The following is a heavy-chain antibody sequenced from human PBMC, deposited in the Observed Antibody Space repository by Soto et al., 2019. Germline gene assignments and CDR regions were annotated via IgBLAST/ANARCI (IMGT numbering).Heavy chain of an antibody. CDR3: ARDPGFGFGYSYAFAMDV. V-gene: IGHV1-18*01. Sequence: QVQLVQSGAEVKKPGASVKVSCKASGYTFSNYGISWVRQGPGQGLEWMGWISGYNGNTHYEEKVQDRIKMTTDTSTNKTYLELRSLRSDDTAVSFCARDPGFGFGYSYAFAMDVWGQGTTVTVSS. CDR2: ISGYNGNT. J-gene: IGHJ6*02. CDR1: GYTFSNYG. D-gene: IGHD5-18*01.